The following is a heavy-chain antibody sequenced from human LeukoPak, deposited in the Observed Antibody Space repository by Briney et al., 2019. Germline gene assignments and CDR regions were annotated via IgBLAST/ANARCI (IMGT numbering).Heavy chain of an antibody. D-gene: IGHD6-13*01. CDR2: IIPIFGTA. V-gene: IGHV1-69*05. CDR1: GGTFSSYA. J-gene: IGHJ3*02. Sequence: SVKVSCKASGGTFSSYAISLVRQAPGQGLEWMGGIIPIFGTANYAQKFQGRVTITTDESTSTAYMELSSLRSEDTAVYYCAREVAAAGLDAFEIWGQGTMVTVSS. CDR3: AREVAAAGLDAFEI.